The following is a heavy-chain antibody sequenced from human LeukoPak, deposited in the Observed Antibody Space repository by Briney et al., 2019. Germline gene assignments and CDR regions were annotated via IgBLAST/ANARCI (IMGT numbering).Heavy chain of an antibody. Sequence: GGSLRLSCAASGFTFSSYSMNWVRQAPGKGREWVSSISSTSSYIYYADSVKGRFTISRDNAKSSLYLQMNSLRAEDTAVYYCARDPGGGYNYYFDYWGQGILVTVSS. V-gene: IGHV3-21*01. CDR1: GFTFSSYS. CDR2: ISSTSSYI. D-gene: IGHD5-24*01. CDR3: ARDPGGGYNYYFDY. J-gene: IGHJ4*02.